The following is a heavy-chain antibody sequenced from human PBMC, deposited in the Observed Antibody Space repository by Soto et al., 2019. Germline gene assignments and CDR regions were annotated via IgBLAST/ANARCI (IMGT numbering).Heavy chain of an antibody. J-gene: IGHJ5*02. D-gene: IGHD3-22*01. V-gene: IGHV1-69*06. CDR3: ARDRFKGVGHYDSSGYYHNWFDP. Sequence: SVKVSCKASGGTFSSYAISWVRQAPGQGREWMGGIIPIFGTANYAQKFQGRVTITADKSTSTAYMELSSLRSEDTAVYYCARDRFKGVGHYDSSGYYHNWFDPWGQGXLVTVYS. CDR2: IIPIFGTA. CDR1: GGTFSSYA.